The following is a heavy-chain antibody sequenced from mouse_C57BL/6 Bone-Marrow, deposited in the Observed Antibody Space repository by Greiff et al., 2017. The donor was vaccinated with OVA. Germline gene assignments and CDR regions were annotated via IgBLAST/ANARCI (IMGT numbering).Heavy chain of an antibody. CDR2: INPNNGGT. Sequence: VQLQQSGPELVKPGASVKIPCKASGYTFTDYNMDWVKQSHGKSLEWIGDINPNNGGTIYNQKFKGKATLTVDKSSSTAYMELRSLTSEDTAVYYCARGLNWDVRDWYFDVWGTGTTVTVSS. D-gene: IGHD4-1*01. CDR3: ARGLNWDVRDWYFDV. CDR1: GYTFTDYN. J-gene: IGHJ1*03. V-gene: IGHV1-18*01.